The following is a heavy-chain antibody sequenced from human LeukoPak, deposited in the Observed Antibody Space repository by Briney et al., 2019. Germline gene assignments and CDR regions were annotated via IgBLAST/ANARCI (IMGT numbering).Heavy chain of an antibody. CDR2: IWYDGSNK. V-gene: IGHV3-33*01. Sequence: PGGSLRLSCAASGFTFSNYDMHWVRPAPDKGLEWGAVIWYDGSNKYYADSVKGRFTISRDISKNTLNLQTNSLRVEDTAVYYCARDVSRGYLRPLDVWGQGTTVTVSS. CDR3: ARDVSRGYLRPLDV. CDR1: GFTFSNYD. J-gene: IGHJ6*02. D-gene: IGHD5-18*01.